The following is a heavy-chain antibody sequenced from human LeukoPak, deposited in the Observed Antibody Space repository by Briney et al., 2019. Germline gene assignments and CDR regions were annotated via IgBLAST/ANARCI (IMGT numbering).Heavy chain of an antibody. CDR2: MYYDGSP. CDR3: ARLRGASPRYYYMDV. Sequence: SETLSLTCTVSGVSISAYYRNWIRQPPGKGLEWVGFMYYDGSPDYNPSLKSRGTISVDTSKNHFSLKLSSVTAADTAVYYCARLRGASPRYYYMDVWGKGTTVTVSS. CDR1: GVSISAYY. D-gene: IGHD3-9*01. V-gene: IGHV4-59*01. J-gene: IGHJ6*03.